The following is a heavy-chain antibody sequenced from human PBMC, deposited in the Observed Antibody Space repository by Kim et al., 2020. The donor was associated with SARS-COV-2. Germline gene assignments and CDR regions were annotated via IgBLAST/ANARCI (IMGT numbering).Heavy chain of an antibody. D-gene: IGHD4-17*01. V-gene: IGHV1-46*01. Sequence: STSYAQKFQGRVTMTRDTSTSTGYMELSSLRSEDTAVYYCESHHRLRGDYWGQGTLVTVSS. J-gene: IGHJ4*02. CDR2: ST. CDR3: ESHHRLRGDY.